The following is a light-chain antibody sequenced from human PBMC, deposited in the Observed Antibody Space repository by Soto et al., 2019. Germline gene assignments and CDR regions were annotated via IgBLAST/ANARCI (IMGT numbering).Light chain of an antibody. CDR1: QSIDNRY. CDR2: ATS. J-gene: IGKJ1*01. V-gene: IGKV3-20*01. Sequence: EIVVTQSPGTLSSCPGERETLSCRASQSIDNRYLAWYQHKPGQAPRLLIYATSSRATGIPDRFGGSGSGTDFTLTINLLEPEDFAVYYCQQYFVSSWTFAHGTKVAIK. CDR3: QQYFVSSWT.